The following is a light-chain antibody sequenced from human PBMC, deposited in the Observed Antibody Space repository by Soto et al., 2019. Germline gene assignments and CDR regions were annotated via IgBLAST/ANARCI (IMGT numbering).Light chain of an antibody. Sequence: EIVLTQSPATLSLSPGERATLSCRASQSVSRSLAWYQQKSGQAPRLLIYDASNRATGIPTRFSGSGSGTDFTLTISSLEPEDFAVYYCQQRSNRPQTFGQGTKVEIK. V-gene: IGKV3-11*01. J-gene: IGKJ1*01. CDR3: QQRSNRPQT. CDR2: DAS. CDR1: QSVSRS.